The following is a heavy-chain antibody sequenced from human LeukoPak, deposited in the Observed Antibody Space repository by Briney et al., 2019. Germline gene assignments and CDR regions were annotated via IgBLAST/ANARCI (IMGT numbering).Heavy chain of an antibody. CDR1: GGSISSHY. Sequence: PSETLSLTCTVSGGSISSHYWSWIRQPPGKGLEWIGYIYYSGSTNYNPSLKSRVTISVDTSKNQFSLKLSSVTAADTAVYYCARPILGGRNWFDPWGQGTLVTVSS. J-gene: IGHJ5*02. CDR3: ARPILGGRNWFDP. D-gene: IGHD1-26*01. CDR2: IYYSGST. V-gene: IGHV4-59*08.